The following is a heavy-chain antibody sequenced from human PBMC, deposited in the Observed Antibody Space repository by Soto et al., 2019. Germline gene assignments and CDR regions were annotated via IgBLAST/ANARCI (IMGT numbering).Heavy chain of an antibody. Sequence: AASVKVSCKASGYTFTSYDINWVRQATGQGLEWMGWMNPNSGNTGYAQKFQGRVTMTRNTSISTAYMELSSLRSEDTAVYYCARGRDPGYFVSTNCYVYSGYGGAFDIWGQGTMVTVSS. CDR3: ARGRDPGYFVSTNCYVYSGYGGAFDI. D-gene: IGHD2-2*03. CDR1: GYTFTSYD. V-gene: IGHV1-8*01. J-gene: IGHJ3*02. CDR2: MNPNSGNT.